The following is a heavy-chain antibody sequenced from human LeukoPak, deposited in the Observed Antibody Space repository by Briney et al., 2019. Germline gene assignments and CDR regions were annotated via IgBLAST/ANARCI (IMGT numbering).Heavy chain of an antibody. Sequence: PGGSLRLSCAASGFTFSSYWMSWVRQAPGKGLEWVANIKQDGSEKYYVDSVKGRFTISRDNSKNTLYLQMNSLRAEDTAVYYCAREHTVTNLDAFDIWGQGTMVTVSS. D-gene: IGHD4-17*01. V-gene: IGHV3-7*01. J-gene: IGHJ3*02. CDR2: IKQDGSEK. CDR3: AREHTVTNLDAFDI. CDR1: GFTFSSYW.